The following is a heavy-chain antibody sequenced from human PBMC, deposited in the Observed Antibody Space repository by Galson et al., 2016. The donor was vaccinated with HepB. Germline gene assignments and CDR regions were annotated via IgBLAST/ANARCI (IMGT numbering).Heavy chain of an antibody. Sequence: SLRLSCAASGFTFSDYYMSWIRQAPGKGLEWVSYISSGSSYTNYADSVKGRFTISRDNAENSLYLQMNSLRAVDTAVYYCARESGVGVAFDYWGQGTLVTVSS. CDR1: GFTFSDYY. CDR2: ISSGSSYT. J-gene: IGHJ4*02. V-gene: IGHV3-11*06. D-gene: IGHD6-19*01. CDR3: ARESGVGVAFDY.